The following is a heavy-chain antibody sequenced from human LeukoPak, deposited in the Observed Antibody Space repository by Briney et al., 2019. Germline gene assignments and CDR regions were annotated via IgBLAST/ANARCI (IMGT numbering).Heavy chain of an antibody. V-gene: IGHV3-48*03. CDR1: GFTFSSYE. J-gene: IGHJ4*02. CDR3: ARDKSSPRVYFDS. Sequence: GGSLRLFCTASGFTFSSYEMNWVRQAPGKGLEWVSYISSSGATIYYADSVKGRFTIPRDNAKSSLYLQMNSLRAEDTAVYYCARDKSSPRVYFDSWGQGTLVTVSS. CDR2: ISSSGATI. D-gene: IGHD6-13*01.